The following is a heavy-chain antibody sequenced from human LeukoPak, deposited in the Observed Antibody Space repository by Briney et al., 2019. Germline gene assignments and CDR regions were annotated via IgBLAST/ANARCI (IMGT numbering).Heavy chain of an antibody. CDR1: GFTFSSYG. D-gene: IGHD2-2*02. CDR2: IRYDGSNK. CDR3: AKSIVVVPAAISRAFDI. V-gene: IGHV3-30*02. J-gene: IGHJ3*02. Sequence: GGSLRLSCAASGFTFSSYGMHWVRQAPGKGLEWVAFIRYDGSNKYYADSVKGRFTISRDNSKNTLYLQMNSLRAEDTAVYYCAKSIVVVPAAISRAFDIWGQGTMVTVSS.